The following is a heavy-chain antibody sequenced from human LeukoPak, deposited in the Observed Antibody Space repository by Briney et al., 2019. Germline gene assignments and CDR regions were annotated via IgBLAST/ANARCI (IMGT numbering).Heavy chain of an antibody. J-gene: IGHJ4*02. CDR2: FDPEDGET. CDR3: ASAVGATMALDY. D-gene: IGHD1-26*01. Sequence: GASVKVSCKVSGYTLTELSMHWVRQAPGKGLEWMGGFDPEDGETIYAQKFQGRVTMTEDTSTDTAYMELSSLRSEDTAMYYCASAVGATMALDYWGQGTLVTVSS. CDR1: GYTLTELS. V-gene: IGHV1-24*01.